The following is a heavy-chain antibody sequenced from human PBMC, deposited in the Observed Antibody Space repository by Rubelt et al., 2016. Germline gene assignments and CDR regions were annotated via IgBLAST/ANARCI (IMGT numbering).Heavy chain of an antibody. CDR1: GGSISSGGYC. CDR3: ARTMPYWYFDL. Sequence: QVQLQESGPGLVKPSQTLSLTCTVSGGSISSGGYCWSWIRQHPGKGLEWIGYIYYSWSTYYNPSLKSRGTISVDTSKNQFALKLSSVTAADTAVYYCARTMPYWYFDLWGRGTLVTVSS. V-gene: IGHV4-31*03. J-gene: IGHJ2*01. CDR2: IYYSWST. D-gene: IGHD2-2*01.